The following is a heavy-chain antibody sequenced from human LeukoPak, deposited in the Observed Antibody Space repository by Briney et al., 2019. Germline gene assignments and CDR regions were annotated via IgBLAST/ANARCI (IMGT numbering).Heavy chain of an antibody. J-gene: IGHJ3*02. CDR2: TYYRAKWYN. Sequence: SQTLSLTCAISGDSVSSNSAAWNWIRQSPARGPEWLGRTYYRAKWYNDYAVSVKSRIIINPDTSKNQFSLQLNSVTPEDTAVYYCTREFERQLAYDAFDIWGQGTMVTVSS. CDR3: TREFERQLAYDAFDI. V-gene: IGHV6-1*01. CDR1: GDSVSSNSAA. D-gene: IGHD6-13*01.